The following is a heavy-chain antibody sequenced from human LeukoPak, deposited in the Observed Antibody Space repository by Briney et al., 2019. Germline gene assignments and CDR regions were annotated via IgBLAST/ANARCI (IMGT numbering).Heavy chain of an antibody. CDR3: ARDTSIVVVPAATFDWFDP. D-gene: IGHD2-2*01. CDR1: GFTFSSDS. V-gene: IGHV3-21*01. CDR2: ISSSSSYI. Sequence: GGSLRLSCAASGFTFSSDSMNWVRQAPGKGLEWVSSISSSSSYIYYADSVKGRFTISRDNAKNSLYLQMNSLRAEDTAVYYCARDTSIVVVPAATFDWFDPWGQGTVVTVSS. J-gene: IGHJ5*02.